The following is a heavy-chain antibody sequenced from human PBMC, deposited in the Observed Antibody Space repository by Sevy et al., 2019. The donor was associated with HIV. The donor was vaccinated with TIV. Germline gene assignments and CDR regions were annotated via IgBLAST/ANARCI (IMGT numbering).Heavy chain of an antibody. D-gene: IGHD3-16*02. CDR2: IKQDGTEK. J-gene: IGHJ4*02. CDR1: GFTFSTYW. Sequence: GGSLRLSCAASGFTFSTYWMTWVRQAPGKGLEWVANIKQDGTEKDYVDSVKGRFTISRDNAKKSLYLQLDRLRAEDTAVYYCARALADWGSYHYSFWGQGTLVTVSS. V-gene: IGHV3-7*01. CDR3: ARALADWGSYHYSF.